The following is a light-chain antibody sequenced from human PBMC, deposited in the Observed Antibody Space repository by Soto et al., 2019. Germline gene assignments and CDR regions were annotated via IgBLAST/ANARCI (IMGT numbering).Light chain of an antibody. CDR1: TSDIGGYDY. CDR3: SSYTPSSTYV. J-gene: IGLJ1*01. Sequence: SALTQPASVSGSPGQSITISCTGSTSDIGGYDYVSWYQQYPGKAPKLIIYAVHSRPSGVSNRFSGSKSGNTASLTISGLQAEDEADYHCSSYTPSSTYVFGTGTKVTVL. V-gene: IGLV2-14*03. CDR2: AVH.